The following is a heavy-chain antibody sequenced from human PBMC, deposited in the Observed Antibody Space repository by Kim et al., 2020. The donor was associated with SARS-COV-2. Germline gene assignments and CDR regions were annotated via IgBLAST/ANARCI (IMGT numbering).Heavy chain of an antibody. CDR3: AKDRLWFGESDDAFDI. Sequence: SVKGRFTISRDNSKNTLYLQMNSLRAEDTAVYYCAKDRLWFGESDDAFDIWGQGTMVTVSS. V-gene: IGHV3-33*06. J-gene: IGHJ3*02. D-gene: IGHD3-10*01.